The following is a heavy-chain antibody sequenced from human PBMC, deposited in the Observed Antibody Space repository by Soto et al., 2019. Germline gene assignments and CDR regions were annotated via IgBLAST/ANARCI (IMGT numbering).Heavy chain of an antibody. V-gene: IGHV3-33*01. CDR2: IWYDGSNK. CDR1: GFNFRNYG. CDR3: AGLYTWIMDY. Sequence: QVQLVESGGGVVQHGRSLRLSCAASGFNFRNYGMHWVRQAPGKGLEWVAIIWYDGSNKYYADYVKGRFTISRDNSKDTLYVQMNNLRAEDTAVYYCAGLYTWIMDYWGQGTLVNVSS. J-gene: IGHJ4*02. D-gene: IGHD5-12*01.